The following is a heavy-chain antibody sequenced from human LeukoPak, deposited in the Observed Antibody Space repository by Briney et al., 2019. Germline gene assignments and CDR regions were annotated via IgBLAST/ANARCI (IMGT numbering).Heavy chain of an antibody. V-gene: IGHV3-15*01. CDR3: TTGVGATPDYFDY. CDR1: GLTFSNAW. CDR2: IKSKTDGGTT. D-gene: IGHD1-26*01. J-gene: IGHJ4*02. Sequence: PGGSLRLSCAASGLTFSNAWMSWVRQAPGKGLEWVGRIKSKTDGGTTDYAAPVKGRFTISRDDSKNTLYLQMNSLKTEDTAVYYCTTGVGATPDYFDYWGQGTLVTVSS.